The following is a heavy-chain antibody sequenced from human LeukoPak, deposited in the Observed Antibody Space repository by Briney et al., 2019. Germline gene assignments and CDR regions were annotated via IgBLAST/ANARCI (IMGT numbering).Heavy chain of an antibody. V-gene: IGHV3-48*04. J-gene: IGHJ5*02. D-gene: IGHD6-19*01. Sequence: GGSLRLSCAASGFTFSSYSMIWVRQAPGKGLEWVSYISSSSSTIYYADSVKSRFTISRDNAKNSLYLQMNSLRAEDTAVYYCVRDHSGWSLDPWGQGTRVTVSS. CDR2: ISSSSSTI. CDR1: GFTFSSYS. CDR3: VRDHSGWSLDP.